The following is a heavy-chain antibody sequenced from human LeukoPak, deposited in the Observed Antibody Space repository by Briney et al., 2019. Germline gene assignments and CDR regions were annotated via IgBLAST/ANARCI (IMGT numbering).Heavy chain of an antibody. CDR1: GGTFSSYA. V-gene: IGHV1-69*13. CDR3: ARADYYDSSGYSWFDP. D-gene: IGHD3-22*01. J-gene: IGHJ5*02. Sequence: ASVKVSCKASGGTFSSYAISWVRQAPGQGLEWMGGIIPIFGTANYAQKFQGRVTITADESTSTAYMELSSPRSEDTAVYYCARADYYDSSGYSWFDPWGQGTLVTVSS. CDR2: IIPIFGTA.